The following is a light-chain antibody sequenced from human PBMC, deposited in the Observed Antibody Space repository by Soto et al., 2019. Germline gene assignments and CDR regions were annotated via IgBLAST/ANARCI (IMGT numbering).Light chain of an antibody. V-gene: IGLV2-23*01. CDR3: CSYAGSLAV. CDR2: EGS. CDR1: SSDVGSYNL. J-gene: IGLJ7*01. Sequence: QSALTQPASVSGSPGQSITISSTGTSSDVGSYNLVSWYQQHPGKAPKLMIYEGSKRPSGVSNRFSGSKSGNTASLTISGLQAEDEADYYCCSYAGSLAVFGGGTQLTVL.